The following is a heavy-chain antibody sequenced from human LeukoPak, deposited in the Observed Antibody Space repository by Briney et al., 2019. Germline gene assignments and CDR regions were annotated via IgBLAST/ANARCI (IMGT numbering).Heavy chain of an antibody. V-gene: IGHV4-59*01. J-gene: IGHJ5*02. Sequence: PSETLSLTCTVSGGSISSYYWSWIRQPPGKGLEWIGYIYYSGSTNYNPSLKSRVTISVDTSKNQFSLKLSSVTAADTAVYYCAREIYSYGYNGWFDPWGQGTLVTVSS. CDR3: AREIYSYGYNGWFDP. CDR1: GGSISSYY. D-gene: IGHD5-18*01. CDR2: IYYSGST.